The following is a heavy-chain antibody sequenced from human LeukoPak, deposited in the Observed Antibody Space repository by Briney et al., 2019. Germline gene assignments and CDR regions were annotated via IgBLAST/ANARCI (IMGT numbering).Heavy chain of an antibody. Sequence: SETLSLTCTVSGGSISSYYWSWIRQPPGQGLEWIGYIYYSGSTNYNPSLKSRVTISVDTSKNQFSLKLSSVTAADTAVYYCARTGLVPFDYWGQGTLVTVSS. V-gene: IGHV4-59*01. CDR2: IYYSGST. CDR3: ARTGLVPFDY. D-gene: IGHD6-19*01. CDR1: GGSISSYY. J-gene: IGHJ4*02.